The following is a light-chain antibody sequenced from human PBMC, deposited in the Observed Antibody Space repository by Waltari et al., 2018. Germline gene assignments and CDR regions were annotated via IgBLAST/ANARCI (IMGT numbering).Light chain of an antibody. CDR2: WAS. CDR3: QQYYSTLWT. Sequence: DIVMTQSPDSLAVSLGERATINCKSSQSVLYSSNNKYYLAWYQQKPGQPPKLLIYWASTRESGVPDRFSGSGSGTDFTLTISSLQAEDVAVYYCQQYYSTLWTFGQGTKVEIK. J-gene: IGKJ1*01. V-gene: IGKV4-1*01. CDR1: QSVLYSSNNKYY.